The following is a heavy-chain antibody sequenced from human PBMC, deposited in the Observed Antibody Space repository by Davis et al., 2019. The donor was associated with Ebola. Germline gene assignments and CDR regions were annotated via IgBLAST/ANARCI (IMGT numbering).Heavy chain of an antibody. J-gene: IGHJ4*02. Sequence: ASVKVSCKASGYSFTYYGINWVRQAPGQGLEWMGWVSGNNAKTHYAQKVQGRVTMTTDTSSTTAYMELRSLRSDDTAVYYCARHSAPDYGDYEGYWGQGTLVTVSP. CDR2: VSGNNAKT. D-gene: IGHD4-17*01. CDR1: GYSFTYYG. V-gene: IGHV1-18*04. CDR3: ARHSAPDYGDYEGY.